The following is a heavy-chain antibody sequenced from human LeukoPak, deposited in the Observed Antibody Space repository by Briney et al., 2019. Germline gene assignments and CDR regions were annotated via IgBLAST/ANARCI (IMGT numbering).Heavy chain of an antibody. V-gene: IGHV3-30*03. J-gene: IGHJ4*02. CDR1: GCTFSSYG. CDR3: ATDNGALVVVPGANFDY. Sequence: PGRSLRLSCTASGCTFSSYGKHWVRQAPGKGLEWVAVISYDGSNKYYADSVKGRFTISRDNSKNTLYLQMNSLRAEDTAVYYCATDNGALVVVPGANFDYWGQGTLVTVSS. CDR2: ISYDGSNK. D-gene: IGHD2-2*01.